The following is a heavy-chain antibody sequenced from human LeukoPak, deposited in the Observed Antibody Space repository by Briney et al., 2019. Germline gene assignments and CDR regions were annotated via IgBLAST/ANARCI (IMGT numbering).Heavy chain of an antibody. CDR3: ARGPRWLQPYLDY. CDR1: GFTFSSYA. J-gene: IGHJ4*02. Sequence: PGGSLRLSCAASGFTFSSYAMHWVRQAPGKGLEYVSAISSNGGSTYYANSVKGRFTISRDNSKDTLYLQMGSLRAEDMAVYYCARGPRWLQPYLDYWGQGTLVTVSS. CDR2: ISSNGGST. V-gene: IGHV3-64*01. D-gene: IGHD5-24*01.